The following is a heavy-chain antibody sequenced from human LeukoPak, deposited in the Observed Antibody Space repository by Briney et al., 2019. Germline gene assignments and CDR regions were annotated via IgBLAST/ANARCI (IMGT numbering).Heavy chain of an antibody. J-gene: IGHJ4*02. CDR3: ARLETRGSAQAGGDY. D-gene: IGHD2-15*01. CDR2: ISNDGSDK. V-gene: IGHV3-30-3*01. CDR1: GFTFSNFA. Sequence: GGSLRLSCAASGFTFSNFAMHWVRQAPGKGLEWVAVISNDGSDKYYADSVKGRFTISRDNSKITLYLQINSLRTEDTAVYYCARLETRGSAQAGGDYWGQGTPVTVSS.